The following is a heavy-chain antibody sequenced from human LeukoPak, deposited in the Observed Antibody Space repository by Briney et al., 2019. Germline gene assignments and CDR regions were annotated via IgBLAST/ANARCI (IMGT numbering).Heavy chain of an antibody. Sequence: SETLSLTCTVSGGSISSYYWSWIRQPPGKGLEWIGYTYYSGSANYNPSLKSRVTMSVDTSKNQLSLRLSSVTAADTAVYYCARKTTGTMSPYFDYWGQGTLVTVSS. J-gene: IGHJ4*02. CDR1: GGSISSYY. D-gene: IGHD1-1*01. CDR2: TYYSGSA. V-gene: IGHV4-59*01. CDR3: ARKTTGTMSPYFDY.